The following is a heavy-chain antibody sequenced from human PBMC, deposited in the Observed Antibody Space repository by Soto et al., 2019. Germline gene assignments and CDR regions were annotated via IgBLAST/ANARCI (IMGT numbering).Heavy chain of an antibody. CDR1: GFDVSNTD. Sequence: EVQLVESGGDLVQRGGSLRLSCAASGFDVSNTDMSWVRQAPGKGLEGASVIYSGGYTNYADSAKDRFICSRDSPKNTLNLQMDSLRAEDTAVYYCAREAIIVIAAPEDYFDYWCQGTLVTVSS. V-gene: IGHV3-66*01. D-gene: IGHD3-22*01. J-gene: IGHJ4*02. CDR2: IYSGGYT. CDR3: AREAIIVIAAPEDYFDY.